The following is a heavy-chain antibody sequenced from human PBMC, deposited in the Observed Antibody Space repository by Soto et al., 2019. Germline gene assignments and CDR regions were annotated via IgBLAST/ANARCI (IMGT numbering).Heavy chain of an antibody. D-gene: IGHD6-19*01. CDR2: IWFDGSNK. J-gene: IGHJ4*02. V-gene: IGHV3-33*01. CDR1: GFTFSTYG. CDR3: ASRREYSRGLNEAYFDY. Sequence: QVQLVESGGGVVQPGRSLRLSCAASGFTFSTYGMHWVRQAPGKGLEWVAVIWFDGSNKYYADSVKGRFTISRDNSKNTLYLQMNSLRVEDTAVYYCASRREYSRGLNEAYFDYWGQGTLVTVSS.